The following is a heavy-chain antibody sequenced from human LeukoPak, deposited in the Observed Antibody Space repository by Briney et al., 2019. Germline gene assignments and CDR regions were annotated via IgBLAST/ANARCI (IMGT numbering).Heavy chain of an antibody. Sequence: GESLRLSCAASGFTFTTYWMSWVRQAPGKGLKWVSGITGHGDTTYYADSVKGRFTISRDNSRNTVYLQMNSLRAEDTAVYYCAHGTMYQLDYWGQGTLVTVSS. CDR2: ITGHGDTT. J-gene: IGHJ4*02. CDR3: AHGTMYQLDY. D-gene: IGHD2-2*01. V-gene: IGHV3-23*01. CDR1: GFTFTTYW.